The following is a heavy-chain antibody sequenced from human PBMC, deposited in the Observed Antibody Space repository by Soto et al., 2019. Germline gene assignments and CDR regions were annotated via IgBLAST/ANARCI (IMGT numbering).Heavy chain of an antibody. Sequence: QVQLVESGGGVVQPGRSLRLSCAASGFTFSSYGMHLVRQAPGKGLEWVAVISSDGSNKYYADSVKGRFTISRDNSKNTLYLQMNSLSAEDTAAYYCAKDKFGDYGAFAIWGQGTMVTVSS. J-gene: IGHJ3*02. CDR1: GFTFSSYG. D-gene: IGHD4-17*01. CDR3: AKDKFGDYGAFAI. CDR2: ISSDGSNK. V-gene: IGHV3-30*18.